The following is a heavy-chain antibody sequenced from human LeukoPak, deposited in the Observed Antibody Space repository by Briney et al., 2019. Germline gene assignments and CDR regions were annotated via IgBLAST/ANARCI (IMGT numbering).Heavy chain of an antibody. CDR3: ARDLRGYSYGSGGY. J-gene: IGHJ4*02. Sequence: GGSLRLSCAASGFTFSSYSMNWVRQAPGKGLEWVSSISSSSSYICYADSVKGRFTISRDNAKNSLYLQMNSLRAEDAAVYYCARDLRGYSYGSGGYWGQGTLVTVSS. CDR1: GFTFSSYS. D-gene: IGHD5-18*01. V-gene: IGHV3-21*01. CDR2: ISSSSSYI.